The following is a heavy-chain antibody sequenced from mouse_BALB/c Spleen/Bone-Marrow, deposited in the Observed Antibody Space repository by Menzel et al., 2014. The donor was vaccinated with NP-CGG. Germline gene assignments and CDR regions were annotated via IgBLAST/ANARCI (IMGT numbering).Heavy chain of an antibody. D-gene: IGHD1-1*01. CDR1: GYTFTSYY. CDR2: IYPGNVNT. V-gene: IGHV1S56*01. Sequence: QVQLQQSGPELVKPGASVRISCKASGYTFTSYYIHWVKQRPGQGLKWIGWIYPGNVNTKYNEKFKGKATLTADKSSSTAYMQLSSLTSEDSAVYFCARGVVGGYYYAMDYWGQGTSVTVSS. CDR3: ARGVVGGYYYAMDY. J-gene: IGHJ4*01.